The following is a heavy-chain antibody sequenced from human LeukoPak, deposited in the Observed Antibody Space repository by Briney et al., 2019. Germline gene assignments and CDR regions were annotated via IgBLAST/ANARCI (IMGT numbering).Heavy chain of an antibody. Sequence: GRSLRLSCAASGFTFSSYAMHWVRQAPGKGLEWVAVISYDGSNKYYADSVKSRFTISRDNSKNTLYLQMNSLRAEDTAVYYCAGSTDDAEYFQHWGQGTLVTVSS. CDR3: AGSTDDAEYFQH. J-gene: IGHJ1*01. CDR2: ISYDGSNK. D-gene: IGHD4-17*01. V-gene: IGHV3-30-3*01. CDR1: GFTFSSYA.